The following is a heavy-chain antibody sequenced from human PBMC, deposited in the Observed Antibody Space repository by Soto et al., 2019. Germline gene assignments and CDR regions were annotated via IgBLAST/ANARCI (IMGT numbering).Heavy chain of an antibody. Sequence: QVQLVESGGGVVQPGRSLRLSCAASGFIFSSYGMHWVRQAPGKGLEWVAIISYDGSNKYYADSVKGRFTISRDNSKNTQYLRMNRLRAEDTAIYYCARDDHYCASSSCSYYGMDGWGQGTTVTASS. CDR1: GFIFSSYG. CDR2: ISYDGSNK. V-gene: IGHV3-30*03. CDR3: ARDDHYCASSSCSYYGMDG. D-gene: IGHD2-2*01. J-gene: IGHJ6*02.